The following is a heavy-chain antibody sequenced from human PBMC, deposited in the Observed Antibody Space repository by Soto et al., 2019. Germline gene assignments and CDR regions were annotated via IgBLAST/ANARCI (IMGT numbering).Heavy chain of an antibody. CDR1: GGSIRNYY. J-gene: IGHJ4*02. Sequence: QVQLQESGPGLVKPSETLSLTCSVSGGSIRNYYWNWIRQPAGKGLEWIGRIYTSGNSDYNPSLKSRVTMSADTSKNQLSLRLSSVTAADSAVCYCARLWFGKPPGYLDYWGQGIRVTISS. V-gene: IGHV4-4*07. CDR2: IYTSGNS. CDR3: ARLWFGKPPGYLDY. D-gene: IGHD3-10*01.